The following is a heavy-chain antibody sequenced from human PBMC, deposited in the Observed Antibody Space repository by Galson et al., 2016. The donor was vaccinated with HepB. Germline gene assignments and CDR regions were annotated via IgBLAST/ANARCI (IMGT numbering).Heavy chain of an antibody. V-gene: IGHV3-30*03. CDR1: GFTFSTYG. J-gene: IGHJ6*02. CDR2: ISQDENKK. CDR3: ARDLVGAAAGHYYYGMDV. D-gene: IGHD6-25*01. Sequence: SLRLSCAASGFTFSTYGMHWVRQAPGKGLEWVAVISQDENKKYYAGSVKGRFTISRDNSKNTLSLQMNSLRVEDTAVYYCARDLVGAAAGHYYYGMDVWGQGTTVTVSS.